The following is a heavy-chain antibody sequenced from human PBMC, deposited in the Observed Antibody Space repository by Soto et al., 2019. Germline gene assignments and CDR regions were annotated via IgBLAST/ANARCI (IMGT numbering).Heavy chain of an antibody. CDR2: ISGRDDNT. CDR3: ARLITVAGVGWYFDL. Sequence: EVQLLESGGTLVQPGGSLRLSCTASGFAFSSYAMSWVRQAPGKGLEWVSAISGRDDNTYYADSVTGRFTISTDNSEHTLYLQMDSLRAEDTAVYYCARLITVAGVGWYFDLWGRGTLVTVSS. D-gene: IGHD6-19*01. V-gene: IGHV3-23*01. CDR1: GFAFSSYA. J-gene: IGHJ2*01.